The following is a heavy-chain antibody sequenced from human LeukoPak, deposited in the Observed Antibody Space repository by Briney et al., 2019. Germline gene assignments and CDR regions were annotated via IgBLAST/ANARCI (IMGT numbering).Heavy chain of an antibody. CDR2: ISYDGSNE. D-gene: IGHD3-3*01. Sequence: GGSLRLSCAASGFTFSNYAMHWVRQAPGKGQEWVALISYDGSNECYADSVKGRFTISSDNSKNTLYLQMNSLRGEDTAVYYCARGAPRNYDFWSGPFDYWGQGSLVTVSS. CDR3: ARGAPRNYDFWSGPFDY. J-gene: IGHJ4*02. V-gene: IGHV3-30-3*01. CDR1: GFTFSNYA.